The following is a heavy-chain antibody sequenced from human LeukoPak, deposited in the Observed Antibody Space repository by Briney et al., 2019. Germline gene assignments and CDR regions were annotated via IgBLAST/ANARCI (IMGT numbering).Heavy chain of an antibody. V-gene: IGHV1-2*02. CDR2: INCNSGDA. CDR3: ARSAGHCSNGICFTDYYMDV. J-gene: IGHJ6*03. Sequence: ASVKVSCKTSGYSFTEHYIYWVRQAPGQGLEWVGRINCNSGDANSAQKFQGRVTMTRDTSVSTAYMDLSSVTSDDTAIYFCARSAGHCSNGICFTDYYMDVWGRGTTITVSS. D-gene: IGHD2-8*01. CDR1: GYSFTEHY.